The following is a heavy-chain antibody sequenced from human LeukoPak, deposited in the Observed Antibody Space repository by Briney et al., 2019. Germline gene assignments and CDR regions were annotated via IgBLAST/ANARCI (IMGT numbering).Heavy chain of an antibody. J-gene: IGHJ4*02. CDR2: INPNSGGT. CDR3: ARESPTVVGAFDY. Sequence: ASVKVSCKASGYTFTGYYMHWVRQAPGQGLEWMGWINPNSGGTNYAQKFQGRVTMTRDTSISTAYMELSRLRSDDTAVYYCARESPTVVGAFDYWGQGTLVTVSS. D-gene: IGHD4-23*01. V-gene: IGHV1-2*02. CDR1: GYTFTGYY.